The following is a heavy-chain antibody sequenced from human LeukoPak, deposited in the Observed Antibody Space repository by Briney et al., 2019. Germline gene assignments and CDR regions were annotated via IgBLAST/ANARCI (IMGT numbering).Heavy chain of an antibody. D-gene: IGHD4-17*01. J-gene: IGHJ6*02. CDR3: ARHGSVHLRAGYYYNLDV. CDR2: THYNENT. CDR1: GGSISGNY. Sequence: PSETLSLTCTVSGGSISGNYWSWLRQSPGKGLEYIGYTHYNENTYYNPSLKSRITMSLDTSKNQFSLNLSSVTAADTALYYCARHGSVHLRAGYYYNLDVWGRGTTITVSS. V-gene: IGHV4-59*08.